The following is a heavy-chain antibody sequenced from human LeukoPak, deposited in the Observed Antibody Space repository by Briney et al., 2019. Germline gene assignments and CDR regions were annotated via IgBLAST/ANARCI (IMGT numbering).Heavy chain of an antibody. CDR1: GFTFSSYG. J-gene: IGHJ4*02. CDR3: ARVQGLESSSWYGGTDY. Sequence: PGGSLRLSCAASGFTFSSYGMHWVRQAPGKGLEWVAVIWYDGSNKYYADSVKGRFTISRDNSKNTLYLQMNSLRAEDTAVYYCARVQGLESSSWYGGTDYWGQGTLVTVSS. V-gene: IGHV3-33*01. D-gene: IGHD6-13*01. CDR2: IWYDGSNK.